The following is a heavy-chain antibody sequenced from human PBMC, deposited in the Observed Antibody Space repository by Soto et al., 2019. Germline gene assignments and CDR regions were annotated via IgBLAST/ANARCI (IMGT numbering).Heavy chain of an antibody. CDR3: AKDWGSSGWFNWFDS. D-gene: IGHD6-13*01. CDR1: GFTLSNTG. Sequence: QVQLVESGGGVVQPGTSLRLSCVVSGFTLSNTGVHWVRQAPGKGLEWVAMISHDGFSQHYVDSVRGRFTISRDNSKNTLYLQMDSLRPEDTSVYYCAKDWGSSGWFNWFDSWGKGNLVIVSS. CDR2: ISHDGFSQ. J-gene: IGHJ5*01. V-gene: IGHV3-30*18.